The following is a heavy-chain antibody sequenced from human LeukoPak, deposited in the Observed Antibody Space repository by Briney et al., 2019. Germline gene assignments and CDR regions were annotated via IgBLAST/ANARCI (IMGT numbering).Heavy chain of an antibody. CDR3: ARGIRYDFWSGYYSWFDP. D-gene: IGHD3-3*01. CDR2: IYYSGST. V-gene: IGHV4-39*01. J-gene: IGHJ5*02. Sequence: SETLSLTCTVSGGSISSSSYYWGWIRQPPGKGLGWIGSIYYSGSTYYNPSLKSRVTISVDTSKNQFSLKLSSVTAADTAVYYCARGIRYDFWSGYYSWFDPWGQGTLVTVSS. CDR1: GGSISSSSYY.